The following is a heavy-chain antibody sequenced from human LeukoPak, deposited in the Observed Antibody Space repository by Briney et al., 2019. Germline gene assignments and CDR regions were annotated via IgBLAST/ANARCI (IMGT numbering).Heavy chain of an antibody. Sequence: ASVKVSCKASGYTFTNYDIHWLRQATGQGLEWMGWMNPNRGNTGYAQKFQGRVTMTRNTSISTAYMELSSLRSEDTAVYYCARGFGIAAAPDDYWGQGTLVTVSS. J-gene: IGHJ4*02. CDR1: GYTFTNYD. CDR3: ARGFGIAAAPDDY. V-gene: IGHV1-8*01. CDR2: MNPNRGNT. D-gene: IGHD6-13*01.